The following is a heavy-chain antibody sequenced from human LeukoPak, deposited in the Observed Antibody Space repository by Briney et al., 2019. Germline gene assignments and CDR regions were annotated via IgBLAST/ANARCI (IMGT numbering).Heavy chain of an antibody. J-gene: IGHJ4*02. D-gene: IGHD6-19*01. CDR2: IRYDGSNK. CDR3: AKGQAVAGRGFDY. Sequence: PGGSLRLSCAASGFSFCSYGMHWVRQAPGKGLEWVAFIRYDGSNKYYADSVKGRFTISRDNSKNTLYLQMNSLRVEDTAVYYCAKGQAVAGRGFDYWGQGTLVTVSS. CDR1: GFSFCSYG. V-gene: IGHV3-30*02.